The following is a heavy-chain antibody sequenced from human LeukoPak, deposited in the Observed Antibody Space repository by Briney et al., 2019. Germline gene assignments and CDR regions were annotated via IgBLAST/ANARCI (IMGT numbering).Heavy chain of an antibody. CDR1: GGSMSLYF. V-gene: IGHV4-59*01. J-gene: IGHJ5*02. CDR3: ARGVGATGWFDP. CDR2: IYYNGNT. Sequence: SETLSLTCTVSGGSMSLYFWNWIRQSPGKGLEYIGYIYYNGNTNYNPSLQSRVTISVDTSKNQFSLKLSSVTAADTAVYYCARGVGATGWFDPWGQGTLVTVSS. D-gene: IGHD1-26*01.